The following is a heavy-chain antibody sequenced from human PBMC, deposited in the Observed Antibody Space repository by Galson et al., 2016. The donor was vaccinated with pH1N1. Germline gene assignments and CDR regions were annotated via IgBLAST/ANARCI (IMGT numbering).Heavy chain of an antibody. CDR3: ASHIFSDFWDGVYYMDV. Sequence: SETLSLTCTLSGNSISSTYYYWGWIRQPPGRGLEWIGTVHYSGTTYYNPSLKSRVTISLDTSKNQFSLNLNFVTAADTAIYFCASHIFSDFWDGVYYMDVWGKGTTVTVSS. CDR1: GNSISSTYYY. D-gene: IGHD3-3*01. CDR2: VHYSGTT. V-gene: IGHV4-39*07. J-gene: IGHJ6*03.